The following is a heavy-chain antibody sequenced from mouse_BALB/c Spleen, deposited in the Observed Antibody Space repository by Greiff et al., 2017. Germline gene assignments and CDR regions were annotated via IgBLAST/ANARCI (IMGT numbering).Heavy chain of an antibody. CDR1: GYTFTSYT. CDR2: INPSSGYT. D-gene: IGHD2-4*01. V-gene: IGHV1-4*01. J-gene: IGHJ3*01. Sequence: QVQLKQSGAELARPGASVKMSCKASGYTFTSYTMHWVKQRPGQGLEWIGYINPSSGYTNYNQKFKSKATLTVDKSSSTAYMQLSSLTSEDSAVYYCTRSGITTFAYWGQGTLVTVSA. CDR3: TRSGITTFAY.